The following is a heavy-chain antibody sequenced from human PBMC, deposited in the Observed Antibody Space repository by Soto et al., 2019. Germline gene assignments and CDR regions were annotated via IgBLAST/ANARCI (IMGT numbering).Heavy chain of an antibody. CDR1: GGSISSSSYY. Sequence: LSLPCTVSGGSISSSSYYWGWIRQPPGKGLEWIGSIYYSGSTYYNPSLKSRVTISVDTSKTQFSLKLSSVTAADTAVYYCARSSRYFDWLFLYWGQGTLVTVSS. CDR3: ARSSRYFDWLFLY. D-gene: IGHD3-9*01. CDR2: IYYSGST. V-gene: IGHV4-39*01. J-gene: IGHJ4*02.